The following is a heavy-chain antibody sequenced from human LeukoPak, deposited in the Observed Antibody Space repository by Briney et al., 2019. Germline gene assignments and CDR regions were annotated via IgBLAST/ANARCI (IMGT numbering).Heavy chain of an antibody. CDR1: GGSISSSSYY. Sequence: SETLSLTCTVSGGSISSSSYYWGWIRQPPGKGLEWIGSIYYSGSTYYNPSLKSRVTISVDTSKNQFSLKLSSVTAADTAVYYCASVGGMLRVYYMDVWGKGTTVTVSS. CDR3: ASVGGMLRVYYMDV. J-gene: IGHJ6*03. D-gene: IGHD2-8*01. V-gene: IGHV4-39*07. CDR2: IYYSGST.